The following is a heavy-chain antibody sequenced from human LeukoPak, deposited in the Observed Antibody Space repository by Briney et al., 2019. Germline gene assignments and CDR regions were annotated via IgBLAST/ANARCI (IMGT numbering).Heavy chain of an antibody. J-gene: IGHJ4*02. CDR3: AREGGPYRPLDY. CDR2: VNLQGST. CDR1: GGSITQTNW. D-gene: IGHD3-16*01. Sequence: SGTLSLTCDVSGGSITQTNWTWVTQPPGKGLEWIGEVNLQGSTNYNPSLMGRVAISVDTSENHVSLQLTSVTAADTVVYYCAREGGPYRPLDYSGQGTLVTVS. V-gene: IGHV4-4*02.